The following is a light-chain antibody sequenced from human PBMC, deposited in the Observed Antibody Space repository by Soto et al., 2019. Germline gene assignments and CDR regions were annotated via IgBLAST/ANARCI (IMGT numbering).Light chain of an antibody. J-gene: IGKJ1*01. CDR3: QHYDSFRT. Sequence: VAKSRSTVAESVGVRVPITCRASQSIATWLAWYQQKPGKAPKVLIYKASGLESGVPSRFSGSGSGTDFTLTISRPEPEDFAVYYCQHYDSFRTCGQGTKVDIK. V-gene: IGKV1-5*03. CDR1: QSIATW. CDR2: KAS.